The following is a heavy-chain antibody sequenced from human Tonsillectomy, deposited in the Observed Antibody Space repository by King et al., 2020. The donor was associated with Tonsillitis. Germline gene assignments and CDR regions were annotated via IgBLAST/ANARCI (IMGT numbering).Heavy chain of an antibody. V-gene: IGHV3-48*01. CDR2: ISSSSSLI. CDR3: ARDLSCPADLRWCGESLAY. Sequence: VQLVESGGGLVQPGGSLRLSCAASGFTFSSFSMSWVRQAPGKGLEWVSYISSSSSLIYYADSVKGRFTISRDNAKNSLYLQMNSLRAEDTAVYYCARDLSCPADLRWCGESLAYWGQGTLVTVSS. D-gene: IGHD3-10*01. J-gene: IGHJ4*02. CDR1: GFTFSSFS.